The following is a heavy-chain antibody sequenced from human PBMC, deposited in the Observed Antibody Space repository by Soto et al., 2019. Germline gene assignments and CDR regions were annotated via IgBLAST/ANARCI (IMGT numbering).Heavy chain of an antibody. Sequence: PSETLSLTCTVSGGSVSGVDYFWSWIRQSPGKGLEWIGYIYYTGITHLNPSLKSRLTMAVDTSKNEFSLRSEDTAVYYCARGDRNWFDPWGQGTLVTVS. D-gene: IGHD3-22*01. J-gene: IGHJ5*02. CDR1: GGSVSGVDYF. CDR2: IYYTGIT. V-gene: IGHV4-30-4*02. CDR3: ARGDRNWFDP.